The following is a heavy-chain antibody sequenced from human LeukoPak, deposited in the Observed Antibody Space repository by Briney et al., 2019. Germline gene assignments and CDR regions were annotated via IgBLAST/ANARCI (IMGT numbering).Heavy chain of an antibody. CDR3: AGRYCSGCSCPWGFDS. D-gene: IGHD2-15*01. CDR2: IYYSGST. Sequence: SETLSLTCTVSGGSISSYYWSWIRQPPGKGLERIGYIYYSGSTNYNPSLKSRVTISVDTSKKYFSLKLNSVTAADTAVYYCAGRYCSGCSCPWGFDSWGQGTLVTVSS. J-gene: IGHJ4*02. V-gene: IGHV4-59*08. CDR1: GGSISSYY.